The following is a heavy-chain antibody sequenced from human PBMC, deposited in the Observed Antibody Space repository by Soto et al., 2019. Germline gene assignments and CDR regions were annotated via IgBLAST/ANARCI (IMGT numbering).Heavy chain of an antibody. CDR1: GGSISSGGYY. CDR2: IYYSGST. J-gene: IGHJ6*02. Sequence: PSETLSLTCTVSGGSISSGGYYWSWIRQHPGKGLEWIGYIYYSGSTYYNPSLKSRVTISVDTSKNQFSLKLSSVTAADTAVYYCARAVEDYYYGMDVWGQGTTVTVS. V-gene: IGHV4-31*03. CDR3: ARAVEDYYYGMDV. D-gene: IGHD6-19*01.